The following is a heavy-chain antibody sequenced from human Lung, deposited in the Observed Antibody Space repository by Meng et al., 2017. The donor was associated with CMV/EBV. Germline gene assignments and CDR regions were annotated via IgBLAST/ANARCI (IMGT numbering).Heavy chain of an antibody. D-gene: IGHD4-17*01. Sequence: FCGLSLNTGGLVGCWGRQPPGTAPESLALVYWNDDNRYSPSLRNRLNITKDTSKNQAVLNMSHMDPVDTATYYCAHYGDYRFGWYFDLWGRGTLVTVSS. J-gene: IGHJ2*01. V-gene: IGHV2-5*01. CDR2: VYWNDDN. CDR3: AHYGDYRFGWYFDL. CDR1: GLSLNTGGLV.